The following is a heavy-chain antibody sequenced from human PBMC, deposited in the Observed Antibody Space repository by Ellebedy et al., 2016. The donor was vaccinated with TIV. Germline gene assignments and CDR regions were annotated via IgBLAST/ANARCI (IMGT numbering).Heavy chain of an antibody. D-gene: IGHD3-10*01. CDR3: AKDRTMVRGVREATAFNP. V-gene: IGHV3-30*18. CDR2: ISYDGSNK. Sequence: GESLKISXAASGFTFSSYGMHWVRQAPGKGLEWVAVISYDGSNKYYADSVKGRFTISRDNSKNTLYLQMNSLRAEDTAVYYCAKDRTMVRGVREATAFNPWGQGTLVTVSS. CDR1: GFTFSSYG. J-gene: IGHJ5*02.